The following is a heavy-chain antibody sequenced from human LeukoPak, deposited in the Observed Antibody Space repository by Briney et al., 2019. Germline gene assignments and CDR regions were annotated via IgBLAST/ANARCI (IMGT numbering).Heavy chain of an antibody. Sequence: RLSCAASGFTFSSYGMHWVRQAPGKGVEWVAVISYDGSNKYYADSVKGRFTISRDNSKNTLYLQMNSLRAEDTAVYYCAKEAALLWFGESNFDYWGQGTLVTVSS. CDR3: AKEAALLWFGESNFDY. J-gene: IGHJ4*02. D-gene: IGHD3-10*01. CDR1: GFTFSSYG. V-gene: IGHV3-30*18. CDR2: ISYDGSNK.